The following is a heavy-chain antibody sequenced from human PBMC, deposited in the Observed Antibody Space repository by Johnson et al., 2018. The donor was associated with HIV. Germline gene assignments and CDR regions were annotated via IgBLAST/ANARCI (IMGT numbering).Heavy chain of an antibody. CDR2: ISSSGGTK. Sequence: VQLVESGGGLVKPGGSLRLSCAASGFSFSDYYMTWIRQAPGKGLEWVSYISSSGGTKYYADSLKGRFTISRDNAKNSLYLQMNSLRVEDTAVYYCARDGGRGDFDIWGQGTVVTVSS. CDR3: ARDGGRGDFDI. CDR1: GFSFSDYY. D-gene: IGHD3-16*01. J-gene: IGHJ3*02. V-gene: IGHV3-11*04.